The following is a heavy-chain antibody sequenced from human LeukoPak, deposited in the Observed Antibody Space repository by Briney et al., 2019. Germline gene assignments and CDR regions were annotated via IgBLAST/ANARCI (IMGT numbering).Heavy chain of an antibody. Sequence: ASVTVSCKASGYTFTSYDINWVRQATGQGLEWMGWMNPNSGNTGYAQKFQGRVTMTRNTSISTAYMELSSLRSEDTAVYYCARSNFKVGASPPGYWGQGTLVTVSS. CDR1: GYTFTSYD. CDR3: ARSNFKVGASPPGY. V-gene: IGHV1-8*01. D-gene: IGHD1-26*01. J-gene: IGHJ4*02. CDR2: MNPNSGNT.